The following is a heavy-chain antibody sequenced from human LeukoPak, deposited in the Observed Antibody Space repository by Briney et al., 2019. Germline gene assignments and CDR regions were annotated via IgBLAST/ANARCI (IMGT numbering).Heavy chain of an antibody. CDR3: ARDSDQAAARRGYAFDL. J-gene: IGHJ3*01. V-gene: IGHV3-11*05. CDR2: ISISSSDT. D-gene: IGHD6-13*01. CDR1: GFTFSDYY. Sequence: GGSLRLSCAASGFTFSDYYMSWIRQAPGKGLEWVSYISISSSDTNYADSVKGRFTISRDNAKNSLYLQMNSLRAEDTAVYYCARDSDQAAARRGYAFDLWGQGTMVTVSS.